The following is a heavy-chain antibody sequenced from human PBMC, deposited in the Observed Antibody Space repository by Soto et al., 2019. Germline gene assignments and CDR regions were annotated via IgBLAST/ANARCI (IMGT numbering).Heavy chain of an antibody. CDR2: IKQDGSEK. J-gene: IGHJ4*02. D-gene: IGHD6-19*01. V-gene: IGHV3-7*01. CDR1: GFTFDDYA. Sequence: GGSLRLSCAASGFTFDDYAMHWVRQVPGKGLEWVANIKQDGSEKYYVDSVKGRFTISRDNAKNSLYLQMNSLRAEDTAVYYCARAPYSSGWCGFEDWGQGTRVTVLS. CDR3: ARAPYSSGWCGFED.